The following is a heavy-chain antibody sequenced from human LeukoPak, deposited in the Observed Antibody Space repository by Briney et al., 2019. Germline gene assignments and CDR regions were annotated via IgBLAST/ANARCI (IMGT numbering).Heavy chain of an antibody. D-gene: IGHD3-10*01. Sequence: ASVKVSCKASGYTFTSYGISWVRQAPGQGLEWMGWISAYNGNTNYAQKLQGRVTMTTDTSTSTAYMELRSLRSDDTAVYYCPRGNRWYYYGSGSYTHAEYFQHWGQGTLVTVSS. CDR3: PRGNRWYYYGSGSYTHAEYFQH. CDR2: ISAYNGNT. V-gene: IGHV1-18*01. J-gene: IGHJ1*01. CDR1: GYTFTSYG.